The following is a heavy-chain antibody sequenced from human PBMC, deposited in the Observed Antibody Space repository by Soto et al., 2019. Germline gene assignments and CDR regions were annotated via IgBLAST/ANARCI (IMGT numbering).Heavy chain of an antibody. Sequence: GESLKISCKGSGYSFTSYWIGWVRQMPGKGLEWMGIIYPGDSDTRYSPSFQGQVTISADKSISTAYLQWSSLKASDTAMYYCALAQGGPLIESVAGDYWGQGTLVTVSS. D-gene: IGHD6-19*01. V-gene: IGHV5-51*01. CDR3: ALAQGGPLIESVAGDY. CDR1: GYSFTSYW. J-gene: IGHJ4*02. CDR2: IYPGDSDT.